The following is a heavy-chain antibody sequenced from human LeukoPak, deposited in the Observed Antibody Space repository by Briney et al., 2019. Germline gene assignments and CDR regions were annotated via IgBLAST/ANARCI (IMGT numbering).Heavy chain of an antibody. J-gene: IGHJ4*02. Sequence: GGSLRLSCATSGFIFSSFWMHWVRQAPGKGLVWVSRINTDGSSTTYADSVKGRFTISRDNAKNTLYLQMNSLRAEDTAVYYCAKYAQGIAAAGTALDYWGQGTLVTVSS. CDR3: AKYAQGIAAAGTALDY. D-gene: IGHD6-13*01. V-gene: IGHV3-74*01. CDR2: INTDGSST. CDR1: GFIFSSFW.